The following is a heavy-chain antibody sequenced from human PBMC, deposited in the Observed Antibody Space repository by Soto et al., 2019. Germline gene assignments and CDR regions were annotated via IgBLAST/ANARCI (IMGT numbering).Heavy chain of an antibody. Sequence: QVHLVESGGGVVQPGGSLRLSCTASGFTFNKFGMHWVRQTPSKGLEWVAAVSYDGNHDFYADSVRGRLIISRDNSKNTLYLQLNTLKPDDTVVHYCVKERADFVTVPHAASGMDVWGPGTTVTVSS. CDR1: GFTFNKFG. V-gene: IGHV3-30*18. D-gene: IGHD3-3*01. CDR3: VKERADFVTVPHAASGMDV. J-gene: IGHJ6*02. CDR2: VSYDGNHD.